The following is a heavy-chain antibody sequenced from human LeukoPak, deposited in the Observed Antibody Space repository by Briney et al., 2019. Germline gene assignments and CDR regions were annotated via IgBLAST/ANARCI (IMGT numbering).Heavy chain of an antibody. CDR2: IYTSGST. V-gene: IGHV4-61*02. CDR3: ARAVSGYHRPAFDI. J-gene: IGHJ3*02. CDR1: GGSISSGSYY. D-gene: IGHD5-12*01. Sequence: SETLSLTCTVSGGSISSGSYYWSWIRQPAGKGLEWIGRIYTSGSTNYNPSLKSRVTISVDTSKNQFSLKLSSVTAADTAVYYCARAVSGYHRPAFDIWGQGTMGTVSS.